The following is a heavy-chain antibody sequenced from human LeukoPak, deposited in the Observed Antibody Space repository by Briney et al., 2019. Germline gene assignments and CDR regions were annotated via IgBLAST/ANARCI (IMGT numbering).Heavy chain of an antibody. Sequence: GGSLRLSCAASGFTFSSHWMHWVRQAPGKGLVWVSGISTDGSRPRYADSVNGRFTISRDNAKNTLYLQMNSLRAEYTAVYFCVRDGQGSTPLDYWGQGTLVTVSS. CDR2: ISTDGSRP. J-gene: IGHJ4*02. CDR1: GFTFSSHW. CDR3: VRDGQGSTPLDY. D-gene: IGHD2-15*01. V-gene: IGHV3-74*01.